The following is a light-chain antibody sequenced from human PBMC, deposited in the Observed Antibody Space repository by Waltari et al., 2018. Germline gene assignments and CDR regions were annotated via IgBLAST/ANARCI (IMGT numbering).Light chain of an antibody. V-gene: IGKV3-20*01. CDR3: QHHFRLPAT. Sequence: IMLTQSPGTLSLSPGERATLSCRASQSISRYLAWYQQKPGQAPWHLIYGASTSDTGILERFSGSGPVTDVSHTISGLEPDDSAVFYCQHHFRLPATFGQGTKVEIK. J-gene: IGKJ1*01. CDR2: GAS. CDR1: QSISRY.